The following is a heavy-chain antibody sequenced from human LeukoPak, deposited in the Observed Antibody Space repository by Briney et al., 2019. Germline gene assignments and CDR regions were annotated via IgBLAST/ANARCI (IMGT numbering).Heavy chain of an antibody. CDR2: MNPNSGNT. D-gene: IGHD6-13*01. V-gene: IGHV1-8*01. CDR1: GYTFTSYD. Sequence: ASVKVSCKASGYTFTSYDINWVRQATGQGLEWMGWMNPNSGNTGYAQKFQGRVTMTRNTSISTAYMELSSLRSEDTAVYYCARSGQGGGSSSWYPNYYYYYYMDVWGKGTTVTVSS. CDR3: ARSGQGGGSSSWYPNYYYYYYMDV. J-gene: IGHJ6*03.